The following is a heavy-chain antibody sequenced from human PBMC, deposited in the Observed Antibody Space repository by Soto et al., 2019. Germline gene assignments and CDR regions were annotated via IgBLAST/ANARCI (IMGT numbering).Heavy chain of an antibody. CDR2: ISYDGSNK. J-gene: IGHJ6*02. CDR3: AKDLYYYYYGMDV. V-gene: IGHV3-30*18. CDR1: GFTFSSYG. Sequence: PGGSLRLSCAASGFTFSSYGMHWVRQAPGKGLEWVAVISYDGSNKYYADSVKGRFTISRDNSKNTLYLQMNSLRAEDTAVYYCAKDLYYYYYGMDVWGQGTTVTVSS.